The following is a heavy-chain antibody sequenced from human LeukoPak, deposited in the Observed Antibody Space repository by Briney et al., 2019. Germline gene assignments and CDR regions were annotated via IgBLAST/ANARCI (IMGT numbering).Heavy chain of an antibody. CDR2: INPNSGGT. D-gene: IGHD5-12*01. J-gene: IGHJ4*02. CDR3: ARDRGDQYATSRGYSGYDWAHYYFDY. Sequence: ASVKVSCKASGYTFTGYYMHWVRQAPGQGLEWMGWINPNSGGTNYAQKFQGRVTMTRDTSISTAYMELSRLRSDDTAVYYCARDRGDQYATSRGYSGYDWAHYYFDYWGQGTLVTVSS. CDR1: GYTFTGYY. V-gene: IGHV1-2*02.